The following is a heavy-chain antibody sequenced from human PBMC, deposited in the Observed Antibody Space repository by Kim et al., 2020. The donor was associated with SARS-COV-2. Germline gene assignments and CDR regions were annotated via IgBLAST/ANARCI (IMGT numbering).Heavy chain of an antibody. V-gene: IGHV3-21*01. CDR2: I. Sequence: IYYADSVKGRFTISRDNAKNSLYLQMNSLRAEDTAVYYCARAGYSYGPDYWGQGTLVTVSS. CDR3: ARAGYSYGPDY. D-gene: IGHD5-18*01. J-gene: IGHJ4*02.